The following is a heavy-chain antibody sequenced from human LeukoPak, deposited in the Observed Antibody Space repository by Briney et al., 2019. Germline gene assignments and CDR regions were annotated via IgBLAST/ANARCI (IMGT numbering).Heavy chain of an antibody. CDR3: ARSPPTTVATPVY. V-gene: IGHV3-30*03. D-gene: IGHD4-17*01. CDR2: ISYDGDKK. CDR1: GLTFRSAS. Sequence: GGSLRLSCEASGLTFRSASMHWVRQAPGKGLEWVAVISYDGDKKSYSDSVKGRFTISRDNSKNTLYLQMNSLRPDDTAMYYCARSPPTTVATPVYWGQGTLVTVSS. J-gene: IGHJ4*02.